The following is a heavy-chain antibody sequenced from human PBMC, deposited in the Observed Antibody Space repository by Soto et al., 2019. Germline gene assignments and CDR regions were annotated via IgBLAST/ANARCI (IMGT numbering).Heavy chain of an antibody. D-gene: IGHD6-13*01. V-gene: IGHV3-23*01. CDR1: GFFFNGFD. J-gene: IGHJ4*02. Sequence: EVQLLESGGGLVQPGGSLRLSCAASGFFFNGFDMSWVRQAPGMGLEWVSTISANAGNINYAGSVRGRFSISRDSSKNSVDLQMNSLRVEDTAVYFCTKGSIPAVGRLFFESWGQGTLVTVSS. CDR2: ISANAGNI. CDR3: TKGSIPAVGRLFFES.